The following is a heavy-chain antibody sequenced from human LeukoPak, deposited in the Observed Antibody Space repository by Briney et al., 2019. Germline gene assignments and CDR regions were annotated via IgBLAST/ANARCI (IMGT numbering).Heavy chain of an antibody. V-gene: IGHV4-39*07. CDR3: ARGYSSQPIY. J-gene: IGHJ4*02. CDR2: IYYSGST. Sequence: PSETLSLTCTVSGGSISSSSYYWGWIRQPPGKGLEWIGSIYYSGSTNYNPSLKSRVTISVDTSKNQFSLKLSSVTAADTAVYYCARGYSSQPIYWGQGTLVTVSS. D-gene: IGHD6-13*01. CDR1: GGSISSSSYY.